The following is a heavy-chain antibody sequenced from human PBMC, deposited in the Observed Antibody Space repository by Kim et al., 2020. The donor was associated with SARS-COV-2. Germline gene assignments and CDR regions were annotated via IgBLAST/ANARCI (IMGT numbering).Heavy chain of an antibody. CDR3: ARQRDSWILTGYWFDP. CDR2: IYYSGST. CDR1: GGSISSSSYY. D-gene: IGHD3-9*01. Sequence: SETLSLTCTVSGGSISSSSYYWGWIRQPPGKGLEWIGSIYYSGSTYYNPSLKSRVTISVDTSKNQFSLKLSSVTAADTAVYYCARQRDSWILTGYWFDPWGQGTLVTVSS. J-gene: IGHJ5*02. V-gene: IGHV4-39*01.